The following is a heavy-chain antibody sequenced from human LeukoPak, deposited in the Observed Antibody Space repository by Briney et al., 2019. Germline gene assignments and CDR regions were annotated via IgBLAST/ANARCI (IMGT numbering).Heavy chain of an antibody. Sequence: SETLSPTCAVYGGSFSGYYWTSIRQPPGKGLEWIGEINHSGSTNYNPSLKSRVTISVDTSKSQFSLKLSSVTAADTAIYFCARRGLRFLESVKYSWFDPWGQGTLVTVSS. CDR1: GGSFSGYY. CDR2: INHSGST. J-gene: IGHJ5*02. V-gene: IGHV4-34*01. D-gene: IGHD3-3*01. CDR3: ARRGLRFLESVKYSWFDP.